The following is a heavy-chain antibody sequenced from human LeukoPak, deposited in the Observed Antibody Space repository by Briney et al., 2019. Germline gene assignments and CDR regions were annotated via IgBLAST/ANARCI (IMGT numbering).Heavy chain of an antibody. CDR2: VSYDGSNR. V-gene: IGHV3-30*18. D-gene: IGHD1-1*01. Sequence: GGSLRLSCAASGFIFNHYGMRWVRQAPGKGLEWVALVSYDGSNRYYVDSVKGRFTISRDNSKNMLYLEMNSLRAEDTAVYYCAKDPSLRTTLPLWGQGTLVTVSS. CDR3: AKDPSLRTTLPL. CDR1: GFIFNHYG. J-gene: IGHJ4*02.